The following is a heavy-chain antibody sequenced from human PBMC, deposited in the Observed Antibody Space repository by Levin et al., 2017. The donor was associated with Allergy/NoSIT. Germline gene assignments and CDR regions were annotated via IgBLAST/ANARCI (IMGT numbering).Heavy chain of an antibody. CDR3: ARVSHYGDPFDY. D-gene: IGHD4-17*01. CDR2: ISSSSSYI. Sequence: GESLKISCAASGFTFSSYSMNWVRQAPGKGLEWVSSISSSSSYIYYADSVKGRFTISRDNAKNSLYLQMNSLRAEDTAVYYCARVSHYGDPFDYWGQGTLVTVSS. V-gene: IGHV3-21*01. J-gene: IGHJ4*02. CDR1: GFTFSSYS.